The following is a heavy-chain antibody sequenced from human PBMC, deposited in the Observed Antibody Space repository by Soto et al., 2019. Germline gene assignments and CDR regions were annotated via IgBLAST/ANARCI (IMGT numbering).Heavy chain of an antibody. CDR2: INPSGGST. CDR1: GYTFTSHY. CDR3: AIDLRSGSYYHALYI. V-gene: IGHV1-46*01. J-gene: IGHJ3*02. Sequence: PSVKVPCKASGYTFTSHYMHWVRKAPGQGLEWMGIINPSGGSTSYAQKFQGRVTMTRDTSTSTVYMELSSLRSEDTAVYYCAIDLRSGSYYHALYIWGQGTTVPVSS. D-gene: IGHD1-26*01.